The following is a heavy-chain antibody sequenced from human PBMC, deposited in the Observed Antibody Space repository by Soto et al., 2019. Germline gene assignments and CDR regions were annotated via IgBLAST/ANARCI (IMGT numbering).Heavy chain of an antibody. Sequence: ASVKVSCKASGYTFTGYYMHWVRQAPGQGLEWMGWINPNSGGTNYAQKIQGWVNMTRDTSISTAYMELSLLSSYDTSVYYCARDFTRDYYGSGSYYNGYYYYGMDVWGQGTTVTVSS. CDR1: GYTFTGYY. CDR3: ARDFTRDYYGSGSYYNGYYYYGMDV. J-gene: IGHJ6*02. V-gene: IGHV1-2*04. D-gene: IGHD3-10*01. CDR2: INPNSGGT.